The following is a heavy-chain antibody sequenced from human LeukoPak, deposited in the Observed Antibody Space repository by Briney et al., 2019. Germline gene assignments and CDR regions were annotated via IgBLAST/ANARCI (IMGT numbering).Heavy chain of an antibody. CDR3: ARGGYEARSYYFDY. CDR1: GGSMSNYY. Sequence: PSETLSLTCTVSGGSMSNYYWSWIRQPPGKGLEWIAYIYYSGSSYYNPSLKSRVTTSVDTSKNQFSLKLSSVTAADTAVYYCARGGYEARSYYFDYWGQGILVTVSS. CDR2: IYYSGSS. D-gene: IGHD5-12*01. J-gene: IGHJ4*02. V-gene: IGHV4-59*01.